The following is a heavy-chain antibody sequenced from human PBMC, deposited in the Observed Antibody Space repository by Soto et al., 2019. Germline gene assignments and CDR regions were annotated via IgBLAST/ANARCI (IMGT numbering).Heavy chain of an antibody. CDR2: IIPIFGTA. V-gene: IGHV1-69*01. D-gene: IGHD3-22*01. CDR3: ARGGVNYYDSSGYYAEDAIHI. J-gene: IGHJ3*02. CDR1: AGRSRCYD. Sequence: VGYKARAGRSRCYDISWVRQAPGQGLEWMGGIIPIFGTANYAQKFQGRVTITADESTSTAYMELSSLRSEDTAVYYCARGGVNYYDSSGYYAEDAIHIW.